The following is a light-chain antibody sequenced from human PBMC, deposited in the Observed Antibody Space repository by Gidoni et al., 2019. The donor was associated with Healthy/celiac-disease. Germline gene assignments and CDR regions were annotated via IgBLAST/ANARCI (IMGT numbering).Light chain of an antibody. V-gene: IGLV3-25*03. CDR1: ALQKQY. Sequence: SHELTQQPSVSVSPGQTARITRSGDALQKQYAHWYQQKPGQAPVLVIYKDTERPSGIPERFSGSSSGTTVTLTVSGVQAEDEADYYCQSADSSGTYVVLGGGTKLTVL. J-gene: IGLJ2*01. CDR2: KDT. CDR3: QSADSSGTYVV.